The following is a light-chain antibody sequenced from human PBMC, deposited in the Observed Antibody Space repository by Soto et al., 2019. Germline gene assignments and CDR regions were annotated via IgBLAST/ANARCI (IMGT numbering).Light chain of an antibody. V-gene: IGKV3-20*01. J-gene: IGKJ1*01. CDR3: QKYGSPPWT. CDR2: SAS. CDR1: QSVSSSY. Sequence: EIVLTQAPGTLSLSPGERATLSCRSSQSVSSSYLAWYQQKPGQAPRLLIYSASRRATGFPDRFSGSGSGTDFTLTISRLEPEDFAVYYCQKYGSPPWTCGQGTKVDIK.